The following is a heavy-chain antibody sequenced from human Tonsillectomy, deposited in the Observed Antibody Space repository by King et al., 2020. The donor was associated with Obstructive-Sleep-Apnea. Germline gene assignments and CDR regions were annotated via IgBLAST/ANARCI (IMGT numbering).Heavy chain of an antibody. V-gene: IGHV3-33*01. D-gene: IGHD4-11*01. CDR1: GFTFSSYG. Sequence: QLVQSGGGVVQPGRSLRISCAASGFTFSSYGMHWVRQAPGKGLEWVAVIWYVGSNKYYADSVKGRFTISRDNSKNTLYLQMNSLRAEDTAVYYCARHERLFDYWGQGTLVTVSS. CDR3: ARHERLFDY. CDR2: IWYVGSNK. J-gene: IGHJ4*02.